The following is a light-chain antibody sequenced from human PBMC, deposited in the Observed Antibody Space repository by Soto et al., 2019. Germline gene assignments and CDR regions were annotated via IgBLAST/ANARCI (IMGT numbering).Light chain of an antibody. CDR3: LQDYNYPLT. J-gene: IGKJ4*01. Sequence: AIQMTQSPSSLSASVGDRVTITCRASQGIRNDLGWYQQKPGKAPKLLIYAASSLQSGVPSRSSGSGSGTDFTLTISSLQPEDFAPYYCLQDYNYPLTFGGGTNVEIK. V-gene: IGKV1-6*01. CDR2: AAS. CDR1: QGIRND.